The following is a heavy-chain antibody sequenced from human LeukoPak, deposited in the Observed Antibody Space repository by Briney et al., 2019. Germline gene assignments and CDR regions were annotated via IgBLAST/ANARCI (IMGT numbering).Heavy chain of an antibody. D-gene: IGHD1-26*01. J-gene: IGHJ4*02. CDR3: ARQDSGSYSFDY. V-gene: IGHV4-34*12. Sequence: PSETLSLTCAVYGGSFSGYYWSWIRQPPGKGLEWIGSIFYSGSTYYNPSLKRRVTITIDTSTNQFSLKLSSVTAADTAVYYCARQDSGSYSFDYWGQGTLVTVSS. CDR2: IFYSGST. CDR1: GGSFSGYY.